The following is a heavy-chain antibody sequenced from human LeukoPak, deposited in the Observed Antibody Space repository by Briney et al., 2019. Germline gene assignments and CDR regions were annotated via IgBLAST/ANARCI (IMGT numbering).Heavy chain of an antibody. D-gene: IGHD3/OR15-3a*01. V-gene: IGHV3-33*01. Sequence: GGSLRLSCAASGFTFTKYGLHWVRQAPGKGLEWVAVIWYDGSKEYYADFVKGRFTISRDNSKNTLYLHMNSLRAEDTAVYYCARSWTQYYFDYWGQGTLVTVSS. CDR3: ARSWTQYYFDY. CDR2: IWYDGSKE. J-gene: IGHJ4*02. CDR1: GFTFTKYG.